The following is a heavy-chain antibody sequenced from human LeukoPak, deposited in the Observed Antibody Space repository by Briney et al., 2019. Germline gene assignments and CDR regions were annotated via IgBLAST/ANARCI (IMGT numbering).Heavy chain of an antibody. J-gene: IGHJ5*02. CDR1: GYTFTSYY. V-gene: IGHV1-46*01. CDR3: ARGSGYSSSWYDNWFDP. D-gene: IGHD6-13*01. CDR2: INPSGGST. Sequence: EASVKVSCKASGYTFTSYYMHWVRQAPGQGLEWMGIINPSGGSTSYAQKFQGRVTMTRDMSTSTVYMELSSLRSEDTAVYYCARGSGYSSSWYDNWFDPWGQGTLVTVSS.